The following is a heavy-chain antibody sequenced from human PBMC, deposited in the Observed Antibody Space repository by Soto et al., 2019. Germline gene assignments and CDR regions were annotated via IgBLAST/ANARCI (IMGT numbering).Heavy chain of an antibody. Sequence: GGSLRLSCAASGFTFSNYWMHWVRQAPGKGLVWVSRINSDGSSTTYADSVKGRFTISRDNAKNALYLQMNSLRAEDTAVYYRASSLLTPFDYWGQGTLVTVSS. CDR3: ASSLLTPFDY. CDR1: GFTFSNYW. V-gene: IGHV3-74*01. J-gene: IGHJ4*02. CDR2: INSDGSST. D-gene: IGHD7-27*01.